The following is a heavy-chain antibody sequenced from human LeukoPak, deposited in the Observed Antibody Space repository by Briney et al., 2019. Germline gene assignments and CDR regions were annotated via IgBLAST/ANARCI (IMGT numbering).Heavy chain of an antibody. CDR3: VTDIRSGWRNY. CDR2: FDPEDGEP. CDR1: GYTLTESS. J-gene: IGHJ4*02. V-gene: IGHV1-24*01. D-gene: IGHD6-19*01. Sequence: ASVKVSCKVSGYTLTESSMHWVRQAPGNGLEWMGGFDPEDGEPIYAQKIQGRVTMTEDTSVHTAYMELRSLRSEDTAVYYCVTDIRSGWRNYWGQETLITVSS.